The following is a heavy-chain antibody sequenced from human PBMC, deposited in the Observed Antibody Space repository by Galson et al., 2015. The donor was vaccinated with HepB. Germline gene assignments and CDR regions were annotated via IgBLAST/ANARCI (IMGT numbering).Heavy chain of an antibody. Sequence: SLRLSCAASGFTFSSYAMHWVRQAPGKGLEWVAVISYDGSNKYYADSVKGRFTISRDNSKNTLYLQMNSLRAEDTAVYYCARGSSSEFTPFDYWGQGTLVTVSS. D-gene: IGHD6-13*01. V-gene: IGHV3-30-3*01. CDR2: ISYDGSNK. J-gene: IGHJ4*02. CDR1: GFTFSSYA. CDR3: ARGSSSEFTPFDY.